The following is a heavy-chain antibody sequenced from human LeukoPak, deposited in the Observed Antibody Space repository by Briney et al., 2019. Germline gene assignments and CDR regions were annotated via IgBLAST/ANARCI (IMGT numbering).Heavy chain of an antibody. D-gene: IGHD6-6*01. V-gene: IGHV3-30-3*01. CDR1: GFTFSSYA. CDR2: ISYDGSNK. Sequence: GGSLRLSCAASGFTFSSYAKHRVRQAPGKGLEWVAVISYDGSNKYYADSVKGRFTISRDNSKNTLYLQMNSLRAEDTAVYYCAREMNEAARPLDYWGQGTLVTVSS. CDR3: AREMNEAARPLDY. J-gene: IGHJ4*02.